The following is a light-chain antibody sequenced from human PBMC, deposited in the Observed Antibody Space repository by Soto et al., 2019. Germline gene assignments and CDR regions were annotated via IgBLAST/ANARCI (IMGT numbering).Light chain of an antibody. CDR1: QRVAKF. J-gene: IGKJ4*01. V-gene: IGKV3-11*01. CDR2: DAS. Sequence: EIVLTQSPDTLSLSPGDRATLYCRASQRVAKFLAWYQQKGGQAPRLLIFDASTRATGVPDRFNGSGSGTAFTLTITSLEPEDSAVYYCQQRTNWPLTFGGGTKVEVK. CDR3: QQRTNWPLT.